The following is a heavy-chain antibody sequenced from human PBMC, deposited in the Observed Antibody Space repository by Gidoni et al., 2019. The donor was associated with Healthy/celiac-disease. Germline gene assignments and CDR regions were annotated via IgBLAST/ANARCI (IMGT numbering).Heavy chain of an antibody. CDR2: IYSGGST. CDR1: GFTVSSNY. D-gene: IGHD3-22*01. Sequence: EVQRVESGGGWIQPGGSLRLSCAASGFTVSSNYMSWVCQAPGKGLEWVSVIYSGGSTYYADSVKGRFTISRDKSKNTLYLQMNSLRAEDTAVYYRARAASRRGYYYDRSGLVRLAFDIWGQGTMVTVSS. CDR3: ARAASRRGYYYDRSGLVRLAFDI. V-gene: IGHV3-53*01. J-gene: IGHJ3*02.